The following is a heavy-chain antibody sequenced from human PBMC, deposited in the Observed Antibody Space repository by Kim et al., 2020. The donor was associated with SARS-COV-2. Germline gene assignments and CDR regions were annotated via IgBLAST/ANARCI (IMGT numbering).Heavy chain of an antibody. V-gene: IGHV1-69*13. Sequence: SVKVSCKASGGTFSSYAISWVRQAPGQGLEWMGGIIPIFGTANYAQKFQGRVTITADESTSTAYMELSSLRSEDTAVYYCARDTVYCSGGSCYAKDYYYYYGMDVWGQGTTVTVSS. CDR3: ARDTVYCSGGSCYAKDYYYYYGMDV. J-gene: IGHJ6*02. D-gene: IGHD2-15*01. CDR1: GGTFSSYA. CDR2: IIPIFGTA.